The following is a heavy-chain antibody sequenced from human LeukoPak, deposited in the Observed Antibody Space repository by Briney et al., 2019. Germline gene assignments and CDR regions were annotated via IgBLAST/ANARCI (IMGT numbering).Heavy chain of an antibody. CDR1: GFTFRSYA. J-gene: IGHJ3*02. V-gene: IGHV3-30*04. CDR2: ISYDGSNK. Sequence: PGGSLRLSCAASGFTFRSYAMHWVRQAPGKGLEWVAVISYDGSNKYYADSVKGRFTISRDNSKNTLYLQMNSLRAEDTAVYYCAKDLGGIEGAFDIWGQGTMVTVSS. D-gene: IGHD3-10*01. CDR3: AKDLGGIEGAFDI.